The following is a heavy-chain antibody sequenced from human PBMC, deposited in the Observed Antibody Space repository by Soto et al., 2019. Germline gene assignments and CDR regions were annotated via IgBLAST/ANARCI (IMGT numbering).Heavy chain of an antibody. CDR3: ARDSWDYSKAWFDP. CDR2: IYYSGST. CDR1: GDFIGSGDYY. D-gene: IGHD4-4*01. Sequence: SETLSLTCDVSGDFIGSGDYYWSWIRHPPGKGLEWIGYIYYSGSTYYNPSLKSRVTISVDTSKNQFSLKLSSVTAADTAVYYCARDSWDYSKAWFDPWGQGTLVTVSS. J-gene: IGHJ5*02. V-gene: IGHV4-30-4*01.